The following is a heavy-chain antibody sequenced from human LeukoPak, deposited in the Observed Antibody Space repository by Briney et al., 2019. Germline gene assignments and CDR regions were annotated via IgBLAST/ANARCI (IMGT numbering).Heavy chain of an antibody. V-gene: IGHV4-59*12. CDR2: IYYSGSI. Sequence: SETLSLTCTVSGGSISSYYWSWIRQPPGKGLEWIGYIYYSGSINYNPSLKSRVTISVDTSKNQFSLKLSSVTAADTAVYYCARDIVVVVAAIYYYYGMDVWGQGTTVTVSS. CDR1: GGSISSYY. J-gene: IGHJ6*02. CDR3: ARDIVVVVAAIYYYYGMDV. D-gene: IGHD2-15*01.